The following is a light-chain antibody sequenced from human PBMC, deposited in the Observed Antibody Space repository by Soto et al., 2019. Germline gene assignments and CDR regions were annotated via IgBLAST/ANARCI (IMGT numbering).Light chain of an antibody. Sequence: QPASVSGSPGQSITISCTGTSSDVGGYNYVSWYQQHPGKAPKLMIYEVSNRPSGVSNRFSGSKSGNTASLTISGLQAEDEADYYCSSYTSSSTLYVFGTGTKVTVL. CDR1: SSDVGGYNY. V-gene: IGLV2-14*01. CDR3: SSYTSSSTLYV. CDR2: EVS. J-gene: IGLJ1*01.